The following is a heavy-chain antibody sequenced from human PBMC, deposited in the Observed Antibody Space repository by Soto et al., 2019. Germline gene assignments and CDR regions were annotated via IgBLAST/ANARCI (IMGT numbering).Heavy chain of an antibody. Sequence: ASVKVSCKASGNTFTGYYMHWVRQAPGQGLEWMGWINPNSGGTNYAQKFQGWVTMTRDTSISTAYMELSRLRSDDTAVYYCARGSGVPAAITVYYYYYMDVWGKGTTVTVSS. D-gene: IGHD2-2*01. CDR3: ARGSGVPAAITVYYYYYMDV. J-gene: IGHJ6*03. CDR1: GNTFTGYY. CDR2: INPNSGGT. V-gene: IGHV1-2*04.